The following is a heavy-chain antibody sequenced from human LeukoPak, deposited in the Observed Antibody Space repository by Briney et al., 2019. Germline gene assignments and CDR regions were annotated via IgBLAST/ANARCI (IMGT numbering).Heavy chain of an antibody. V-gene: IGHV3-33*01. CDR2: IWYDGSNK. CDR3: ARNRHAYSGYDSFYP. CDR1: GFTFSGHG. D-gene: IGHD5-12*01. Sequence: GGSLTLSCAASGFTFSGHGLHWVRQAPGKGLEWLAVIWYDGSNKHYADSLKGRFTISRDNSRNTLYLQMNSLKVEDTAVYYCARNRHAYSGYDSFYPWGQGTLVTVSS. J-gene: IGHJ5*02.